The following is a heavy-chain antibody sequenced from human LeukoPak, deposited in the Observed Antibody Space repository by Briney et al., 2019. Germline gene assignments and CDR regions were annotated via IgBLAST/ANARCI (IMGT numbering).Heavy chain of an antibody. CDR2: ISSSGSTI. V-gene: IGHV3-48*03. Sequence: PGGSLRLSCAASGFTFSSYETKWVRQAPGKGLEWVSYISSSGSTIYYADSVKGRFTISSDNAKNSLYLQMNSLRAEDTAVYYCARVPRWYVIDYWGQGTLVTVSS. CDR1: GFTFSSYE. CDR3: ARVPRWYVIDY. D-gene: IGHD4-23*01. J-gene: IGHJ4*02.